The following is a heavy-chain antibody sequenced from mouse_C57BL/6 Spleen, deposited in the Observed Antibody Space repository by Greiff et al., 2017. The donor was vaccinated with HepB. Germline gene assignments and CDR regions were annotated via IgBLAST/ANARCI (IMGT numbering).Heavy chain of an antibody. CDR1: GFSLTSYG. D-gene: IGHD1-1*01. Sequence: QVQLKESGPGLVQPSQSLSITCTVSGFSLTSYGVHWVRQSPGKGLEWLGVIWSGGSTDYNAAFISRLSISKDNSKSQVFFKMNSLQADDTAIYYCDRSITTVVDGAMDYWGQGTSVTVSS. CDR3: DRSITTVVDGAMDY. CDR2: IWSGGST. J-gene: IGHJ4*01. V-gene: IGHV2-2*01.